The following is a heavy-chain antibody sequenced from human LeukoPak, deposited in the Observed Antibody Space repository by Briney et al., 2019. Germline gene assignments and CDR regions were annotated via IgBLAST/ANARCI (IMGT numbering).Heavy chain of an antibody. Sequence: GGSLRLSCAASGFTFSSYGMHWVRQAPGKELEWVAVISYDGSNKYYADSVKGRFTISRDNSKNTLYLQMNSLRAEDTAVYYCSANLYVDTAMVVSYYGMDVWGKGTTVTVSS. D-gene: IGHD5-18*01. CDR1: GFTFSSYG. CDR3: SANLYVDTAMVVSYYGMDV. V-gene: IGHV3-30*03. J-gene: IGHJ6*04. CDR2: ISYDGSNK.